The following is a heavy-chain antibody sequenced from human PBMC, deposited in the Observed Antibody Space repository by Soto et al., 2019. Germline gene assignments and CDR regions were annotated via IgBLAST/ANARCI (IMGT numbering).Heavy chain of an antibody. D-gene: IGHD6-19*01. Sequence: DVQLLESGGGLVQPGGSVRLSCAASGFTFSSYAMSWVRQAPGQGLVWVSAISGNGADTSYAYSVRGLFTITRDNPKDPLFFQMNSLRADDKAVYYGGKERRGSGWFVCRYWGQCILVSVSS. CDR1: GFTFSSYA. J-gene: IGHJ4*02. CDR3: GKERRGSGWFVCRY. CDR2: ISGNGADT. V-gene: IGHV3-23*01.